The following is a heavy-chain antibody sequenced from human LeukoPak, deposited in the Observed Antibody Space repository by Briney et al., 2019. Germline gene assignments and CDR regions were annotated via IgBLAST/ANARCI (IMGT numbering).Heavy chain of an antibody. CDR1: GGSISSSSYY. V-gene: IGHV4-39*07. CDR2: IYYSGST. Sequence: PSETLSLTCTVSGGSISSSSYYWGWIRQPPGKGLEWIGSIYYSGSTYYNPSLKSRVTISVDTSKNQFSLKLNSVTAADTAMYYCASQGDGYLHWFDPWGQGTLVTVSS. J-gene: IGHJ5*02. D-gene: IGHD5-24*01. CDR3: ASQGDGYLHWFDP.